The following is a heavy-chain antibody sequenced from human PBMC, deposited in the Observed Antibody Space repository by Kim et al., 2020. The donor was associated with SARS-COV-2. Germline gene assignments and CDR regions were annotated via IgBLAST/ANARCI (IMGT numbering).Heavy chain of an antibody. J-gene: IGHJ3*02. CDR2: ISGSGGST. V-gene: IGHV3-23*01. D-gene: IGHD3-22*01. CDR1: GFTFSSYA. Sequence: GGSLRLSCAASGFTFSSYAMSWVRQAPGKGLEWVSAISGSGGSTYYADSVKGRFTISRDNSKNTLYLQMNSLRAEDTAVYYCAKDRYYYDSSGYYPAYDAFDIWGQGTMVTVSS. CDR3: AKDRYYYDSSGYYPAYDAFDI.